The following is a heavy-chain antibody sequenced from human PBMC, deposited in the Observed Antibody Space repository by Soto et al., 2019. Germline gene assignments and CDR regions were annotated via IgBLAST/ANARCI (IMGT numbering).Heavy chain of an antibody. Sequence: SVKVSCKASGGTFSSYAISWVRQAPGQGLEWMGGIIPIFGTANYARKFQGRVTITADESTSTAYMELSSLRFEDTAVYYCARAIVGPTTTGWLDPWGQGTLVTVSS. CDR2: IIPIFGTA. J-gene: IGHJ5*02. CDR3: ARAIVGPTTTGWLDP. V-gene: IGHV1-69*13. D-gene: IGHD1-26*01. CDR1: GGTFSSYA.